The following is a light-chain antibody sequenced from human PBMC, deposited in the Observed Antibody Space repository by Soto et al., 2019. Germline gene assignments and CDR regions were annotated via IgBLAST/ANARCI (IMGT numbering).Light chain of an antibody. V-gene: IGLV2-18*02. J-gene: IGLJ1*01. CDR3: SSYTTSNTYV. Sequence: SALTQPPSVSGSPGQSVTISCTGTSSDVGSYNSVSWYQQPPGTVPKLMIYEVTNRPSGVPDRFSGSKSGNTASLTISGLQAEDEADYYCSSYTTSNTYVFGTGTKLTVL. CDR1: SSDVGSYNS. CDR2: EVT.